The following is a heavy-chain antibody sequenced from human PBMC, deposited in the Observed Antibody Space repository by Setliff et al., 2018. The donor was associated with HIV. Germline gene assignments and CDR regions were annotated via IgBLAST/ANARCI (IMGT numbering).Heavy chain of an antibody. Sequence: NPGGSLRLSCAASGFTFSDYYMSWIRQAPGKGLEWVSYISSSGSTIYYVDSVKGRFTISRDNAKESVYLQMNSLRVEESAVYYCARDATRGGDMDVWGKGITVTVSS. CDR1: GFTFSDYY. D-gene: IGHD2-15*01. CDR3: ARDATRGGDMDV. J-gene: IGHJ6*03. V-gene: IGHV3-11*04. CDR2: ISSSGSTI.